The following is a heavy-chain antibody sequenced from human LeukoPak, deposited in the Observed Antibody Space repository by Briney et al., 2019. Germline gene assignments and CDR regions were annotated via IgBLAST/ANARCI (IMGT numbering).Heavy chain of an antibody. CDR2: ISYDGSNK. CDR3: ARDGSSSWYSLLTTGMDV. J-gene: IGHJ6*02. V-gene: IGHV3-30*03. CDR1: GFTFSSYG. D-gene: IGHD6-13*01. Sequence: GRSLRLSCAASGFTFSSYGMHWVRQAPGKGLEWVAVISYDGSNKYYADSVKGRFTISRDNSKNTLYLQMNSLRSEDTAVYYCARDGSSSWYSLLTTGMDVWGQGTTVTVSS.